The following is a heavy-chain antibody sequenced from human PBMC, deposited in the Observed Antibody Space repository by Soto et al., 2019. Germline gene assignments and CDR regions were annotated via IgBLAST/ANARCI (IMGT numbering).Heavy chain of an antibody. CDR3: AREIRGLSDIVVVPAAIHMCYFDY. CDR2: ISAYNGNT. D-gene: IGHD2-2*01. CDR1: GYTFTSYV. Sequence: ASVILSCKASGYTFTSYVSSWVLQSPGQGLEWMGWISAYNGNTNYAQKLQGRVTMTTDTSTSTAYMELRSLRSDDTAVYYCAREIRGLSDIVVVPAAIHMCYFDYWG. V-gene: IGHV1-18*01. J-gene: IGHJ4*03.